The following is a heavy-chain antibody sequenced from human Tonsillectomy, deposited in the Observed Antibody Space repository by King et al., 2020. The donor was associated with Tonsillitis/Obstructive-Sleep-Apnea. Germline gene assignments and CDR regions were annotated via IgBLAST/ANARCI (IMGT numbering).Heavy chain of an antibody. J-gene: IGHJ4*02. CDR1: GFTFETFG. CDR3: AKDELQFCSRTSCYLIDY. V-gene: IGHV3-30*18. Sequence: QLVESGGGVVQPGRSLRLSCAASGFTFETFGMHWVRQAPGKGLEWLAVTSYDGSNKYYADSVKGRFTISRDTAKNTLYLQMNSLTTEDTAVYYCAKDELQFCSRTSCYLIDYWGQGTLVTVSS. CDR2: TSYDGSNK. D-gene: IGHD2-2*01.